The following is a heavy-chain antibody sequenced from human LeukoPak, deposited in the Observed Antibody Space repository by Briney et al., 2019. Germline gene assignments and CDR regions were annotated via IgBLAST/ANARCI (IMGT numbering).Heavy chain of an antibody. CDR3: ARDKSSSWYRGAEGDAFDI. J-gene: IGHJ3*02. CDR2: ISGSSNTI. D-gene: IGHD6-13*01. CDR1: GFTFSSYS. V-gene: IGHV3-48*04. Sequence: GGSLRLSCAASGFTFSSYSMNWVRQAPGKGLDWLSYISGSSNTIYYADSVKGRFTIFRDNARNSLYLQMNSLRAEGTAVYYCARDKSSSWYRGAEGDAFDIWGQGTMVTVSS.